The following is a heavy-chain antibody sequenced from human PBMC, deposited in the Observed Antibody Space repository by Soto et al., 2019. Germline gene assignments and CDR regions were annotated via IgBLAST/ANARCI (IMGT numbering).Heavy chain of an antibody. CDR3: ARDRHYDFWTHYYYYGMDV. Sequence: PSETMSVTCTVAGGSISSGVCYWSWIRQHPGKGLEWIGYIYYSGSTYYNPSLKSRVTISVDTSKNQFSLKLSSVTAADTAVYYCARDRHYDFWTHYYYYGMDVWGQGTTVTVSS. CDR2: IYYSGST. D-gene: IGHD3-3*01. CDR1: GGSISSGVCY. V-gene: IGHV4-31*03. J-gene: IGHJ6*02.